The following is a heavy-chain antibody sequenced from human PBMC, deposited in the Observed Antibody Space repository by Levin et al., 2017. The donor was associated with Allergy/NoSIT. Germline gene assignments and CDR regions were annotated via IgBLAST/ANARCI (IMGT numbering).Heavy chain of an antibody. CDR1: GGSISSGGYS. V-gene: IGHV4-30-2*01. CDR3: ARTVRRGFGENFDY. J-gene: IGHJ4*02. D-gene: IGHD3-10*01. Sequence: SQTLSLPCAVSGGSISSGGYSWSWIRQPPGKGLEWIGYIYHSGSTYYNPSLKSRVTISVDRSKNQFSLKLSSVTAADTAVYYCARTVRRGFGENFDYWGQGTLVTVSS. CDR2: IYHSGST.